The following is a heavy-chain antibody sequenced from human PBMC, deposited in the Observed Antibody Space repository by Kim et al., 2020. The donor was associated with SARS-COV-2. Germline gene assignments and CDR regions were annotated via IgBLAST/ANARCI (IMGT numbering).Heavy chain of an antibody. CDR2: IYYSGST. V-gene: IGHV4-39*01. CDR3: AGIRDGYNTDAFDI. J-gene: IGHJ3*02. D-gene: IGHD5-12*01. CDR1: GGSISSSSYY. Sequence: SETLSLTCTVSGGSISSSSYYWGWIRQPPGKGLEWIGSIYYSGSTYYNPSLKSRVTISVDTSKNQFSLKLSSVTAADTAVYYCAGIRDGYNTDAFDIWGQGTMVTVFS.